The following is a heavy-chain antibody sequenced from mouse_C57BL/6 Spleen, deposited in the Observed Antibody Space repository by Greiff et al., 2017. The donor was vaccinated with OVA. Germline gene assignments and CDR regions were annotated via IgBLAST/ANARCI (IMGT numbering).Heavy chain of an antibody. CDR2: IDPNSGGT. J-gene: IGHJ1*03. CDR3: ARSGDGYYDWYFDV. V-gene: IGHV1-72*01. Sequence: QVQLQQPGAELVKPGASVKLSCKASGYTFTSYWMHWVKQRPGRGLEWIGRIDPNSGGTKYNEKFKSKATLTVDKPSSTAYMQLRSLTSEDSAVYYCARSGDGYYDWYFDVWGTGTTVTVSS. CDR1: GYTFTSYW. D-gene: IGHD2-3*01.